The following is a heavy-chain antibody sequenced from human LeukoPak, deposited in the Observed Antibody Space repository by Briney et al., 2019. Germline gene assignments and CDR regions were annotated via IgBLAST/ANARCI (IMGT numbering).Heavy chain of an antibody. CDR3: ARGRYYYGPPTNWFDP. Sequence: SQTLSLTCTVSGGSISSGGYYWSWIRRHPGKGLEWIGYIYYSGSTYYNPSLKSRVTISVDTSKNQFSLKLSSVTAADTAVYYCARGRYYYGPPTNWFDPWGQGTLVTVSS. CDR2: IYYSGST. CDR1: GGSISSGGYY. J-gene: IGHJ5*02. V-gene: IGHV4-31*03. D-gene: IGHD3-10*01.